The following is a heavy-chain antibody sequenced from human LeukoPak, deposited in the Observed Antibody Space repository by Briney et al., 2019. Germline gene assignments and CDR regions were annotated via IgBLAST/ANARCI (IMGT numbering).Heavy chain of an antibody. CDR1: GYTFTSYG. CDR3: ARDSVVVPAAIYGMDV. V-gene: IGHV1-18*01. CDR2: ISAYNGNT. Sequence: GASVKVSCKASGYTFTSYGISWVRQALGQGLEWMGWISAYNGNTNYAQKLQGRVTMTTDTSTSTAYMELRSLRSDDTAVYYCARDSVVVPAAIYGMDVWGQGTTVTVSS. D-gene: IGHD2-2*02. J-gene: IGHJ6*02.